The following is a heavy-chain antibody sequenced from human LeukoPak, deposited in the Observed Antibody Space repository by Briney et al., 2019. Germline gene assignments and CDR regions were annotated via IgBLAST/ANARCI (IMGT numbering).Heavy chain of an antibody. Sequence: ASVKVSCKASGYTFTGYYMHWVRQAPGQGLEWMGWINPNSGGTNYAQKFQGRVTMTRDTSISTAYMEQSRLRSDDTAVYYCAVTMVRGVIGYFDYWGQGTLVTVSS. CDR2: INPNSGGT. D-gene: IGHD3-10*01. CDR1: GYTFTGYY. CDR3: AVTMVRGVIGYFDY. J-gene: IGHJ4*02. V-gene: IGHV1-2*02.